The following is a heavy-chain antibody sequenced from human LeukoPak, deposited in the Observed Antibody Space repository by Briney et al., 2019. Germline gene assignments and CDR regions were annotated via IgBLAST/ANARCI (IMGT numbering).Heavy chain of an antibody. CDR2: ISYDGSNK. D-gene: IGHD3-9*01. CDR3: ARAPYYDILTYFIPAPDY. Sequence: HPGGSLRLSCAASGFTFSSYGIHWVRQAPGKGLEWVAVISYDGSNKYYADSVKGRFTISRDNSKNTLYLQMNSLRAEDTAVYYCARAPYYDILTYFIPAPDYWGQGTLVTVSS. CDR1: GFTFSSYG. V-gene: IGHV3-30*03. J-gene: IGHJ4*02.